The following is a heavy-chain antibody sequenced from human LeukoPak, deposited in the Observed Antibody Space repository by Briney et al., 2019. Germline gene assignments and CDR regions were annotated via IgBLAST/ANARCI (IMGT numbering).Heavy chain of an antibody. J-gene: IGHJ4*02. Sequence: AGSLRLSCAAYGFTFGDYDRSWIRQAPGKGLEWVSGINWNGGSTGYADSVKGRFTISRDNAKNSLYLQMNSLRAEDTALYYCARGLYYYDSSGYYYLGYWGQGTLVTVSS. CDR3: ARGLYYYDSSGYYYLGY. V-gene: IGHV3-20*04. CDR1: GFTFGDYD. CDR2: INWNGGST. D-gene: IGHD3-22*01.